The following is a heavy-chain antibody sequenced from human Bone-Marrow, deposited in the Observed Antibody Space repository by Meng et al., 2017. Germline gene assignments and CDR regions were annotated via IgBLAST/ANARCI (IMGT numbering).Heavy chain of an antibody. J-gene: IGHJ4*02. V-gene: IGHV4-38-2*02. CDR2: IYHSGST. Sequence: SETLSLTCTVSGYSISSGYYWGWIRQPPGKGLEWIGSIYHSGSTYYNPSLKSRVTISVDTSKNQFSLKLSSVTAADTAVYYCARVCSSTSCFDYWGQGTLVTVS. CDR3: ARVCSSTSCFDY. D-gene: IGHD2-2*01. CDR1: GYSISSGYY.